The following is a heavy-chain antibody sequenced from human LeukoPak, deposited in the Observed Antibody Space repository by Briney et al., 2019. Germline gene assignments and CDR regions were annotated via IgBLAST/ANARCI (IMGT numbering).Heavy chain of an antibody. CDR1: GYTFTGYY. J-gene: IGHJ3*02. D-gene: IGHD5-18*01. Sequence: ASVKVSCKASGYTFTGYYMHWVRQAPGQGLEWMGWINPNSGGTNYAQKFQGRVTMTRDTSISTAYMELSRLRSDDTAVYYCARAVTWIQLSPDRDAFDIWGQGTMVTVSS. CDR2: INPNSGGT. CDR3: ARAVTWIQLSPDRDAFDI. V-gene: IGHV1-2*02.